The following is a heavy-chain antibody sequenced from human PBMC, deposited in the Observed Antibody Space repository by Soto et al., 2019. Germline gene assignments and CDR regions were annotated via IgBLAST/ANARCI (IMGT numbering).Heavy chain of an antibody. Sequence: LETLSLTCAVFGGSFSDYYWSLIRQPPGKGLEWIGEINHSGSTNYNPSLKSRVTISVDTSKNQFSLKLSSVTAADTAVYYCASSGYCSGGNCQRYFDLWGRGTLVTVSS. CDR3: ASSGYCSGGNCQRYFDL. V-gene: IGHV4-34*01. CDR1: GGSFSDYY. D-gene: IGHD2-15*01. J-gene: IGHJ2*01. CDR2: INHSGST.